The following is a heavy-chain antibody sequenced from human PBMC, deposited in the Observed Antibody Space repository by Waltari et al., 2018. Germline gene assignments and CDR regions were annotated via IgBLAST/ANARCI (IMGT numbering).Heavy chain of an antibody. J-gene: IGHJ4*02. D-gene: IGHD1-26*01. CDR2: IDPEDGET. Sequence: QVQLVQSGAEVKKPGASVKVSCKVSGYTLTELSMHWLRQAPGKGLEWMGGIDPEDGETIYAQKYQGRVTMNEDTSTDTAYMELSSLRSEDTAVYYCATDRKVGATPAFDYWGQGTLVTVSS. CDR3: ATDRKVGATPAFDY. V-gene: IGHV1-24*01. CDR1: GYTLTELS.